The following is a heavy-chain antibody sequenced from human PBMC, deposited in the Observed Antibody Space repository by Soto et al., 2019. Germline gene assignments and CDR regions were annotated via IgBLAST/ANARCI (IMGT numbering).Heavy chain of an antibody. CDR2: IYYSGST. V-gene: IGHV4-59*08. J-gene: IGHJ3*02. CDR3: ARLRIFYAFDI. Sequence: SETLSLTCTVSGGSISSYYWSWIRQPPGKGLEWIGYIYYSGSTNYNPSLKSRVTISVDTSKNQFSLKLSSVTAADTAVYYCARLRIFYAFDIWGQGTMVTVSS. D-gene: IGHD2-8*01. CDR1: GGSISSYY.